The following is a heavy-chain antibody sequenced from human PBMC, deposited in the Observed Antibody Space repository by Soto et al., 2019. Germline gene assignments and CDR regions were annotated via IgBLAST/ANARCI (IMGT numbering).Heavy chain of an antibody. J-gene: IGHJ4*02. CDR1: GFTFSSYS. Sequence: EVQLVESGGGLVKPGGSLRLSCAASGFTFSSYSMNWVRQAPGKGLEWVSSISSSSSYIYYADSVKGRFTISRDNDKNTLYLQMNSLRAEDTAVYYCARDLPVTTYYFDYWVQGTLVTVSS. V-gene: IGHV3-21*01. CDR2: ISSSSSYI. CDR3: ARDLPVTTYYFDY. D-gene: IGHD4-17*01.